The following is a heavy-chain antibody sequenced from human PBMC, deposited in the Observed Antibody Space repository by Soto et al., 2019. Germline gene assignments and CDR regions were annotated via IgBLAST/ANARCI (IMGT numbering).Heavy chain of an antibody. CDR3: VRDPGASISTWSFCFDS. CDR2: VNTDGSAT. D-gene: IGHD2-2*01. J-gene: IGHJ4*02. Sequence: GGSLRLSCAASGFPFSRSFMHWVRQAPGKGLVWVARVNTDGSATVYAGSVKGRFTISRDNVRNTVSLEMNDLRAEDTAVYFCVRDPGASISTWSFCFDSWGQGSLVTVYS. V-gene: IGHV3-74*01. CDR1: GFPFSRSF.